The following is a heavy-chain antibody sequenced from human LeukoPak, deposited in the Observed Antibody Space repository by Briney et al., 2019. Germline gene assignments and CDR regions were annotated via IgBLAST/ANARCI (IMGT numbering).Heavy chain of an antibody. CDR3: ARQGRSSTSCYYYYYMDV. D-gene: IGHD2-2*01. CDR1: GYSFTSYW. V-gene: IGHV5-51*01. Sequence: GESLKISCKGSGYSFTSYWIGWVRQMPGKGLEWMGIIYPGDSDTRYSPSFQGQVTISADKSISTAYLQWSSLKASDTAMYYCARQGRSSTSCYYYYYMDVWGKGTTVTVSS. CDR2: IYPGDSDT. J-gene: IGHJ6*03.